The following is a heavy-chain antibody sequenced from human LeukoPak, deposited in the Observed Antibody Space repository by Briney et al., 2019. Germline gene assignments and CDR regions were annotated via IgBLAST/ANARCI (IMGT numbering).Heavy chain of an antibody. CDR3: AKAGSYYDTLYDA. CDR2: IYYSGST. V-gene: IGHV4-31*03. Sequence: SQTLSLTCTVSGGSISSGGYYWSWIRQHPGKGLEGIGYIYYSGSTYCNPSLKSRVTISVDTSKNQFSLKLSSVTAADTAVYYCAKAGSYYDTLYDAWGQGTLVTVSS. CDR1: GGSISSGGYY. D-gene: IGHD3-22*01. J-gene: IGHJ5*02.